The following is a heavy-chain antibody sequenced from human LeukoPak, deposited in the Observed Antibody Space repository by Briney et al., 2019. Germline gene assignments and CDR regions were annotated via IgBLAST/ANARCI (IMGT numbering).Heavy chain of an antibody. CDR2: IHHNSGGT. CDR3: ARGDPKWGSGALFDY. D-gene: IGHD1-26*01. CDR1: GYXFSGFY. V-gene: IGHV1-2*02. J-gene: IGHJ4*02. Sequence: GASVKVSCNASGYXFSGFYMHWVRQAPGQGLVWMGWIHHNSGGTNYAQKFQGRVTMTGDTSITTAYMELTRLRSDDTAVYYCARGDPKWGSGALFDYWGQGSLVTVSS.